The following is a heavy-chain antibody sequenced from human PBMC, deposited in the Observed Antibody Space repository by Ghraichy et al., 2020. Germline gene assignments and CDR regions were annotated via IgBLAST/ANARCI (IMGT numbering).Heavy chain of an antibody. CDR3: ARKRRCSGGSCYPFDY. Sequence: SETLSLTCTVSGGSISSSSYYWGWIRQPPGKGLEWIGTIYYSGSTYYNPSLKSRVTISVDTSKNQFSLKLSSVTAADTAVYYCARKRRCSGGSCYPFDYWGQGTLVTVSS. J-gene: IGHJ4*02. D-gene: IGHD2-15*01. CDR2: IYYSGST. CDR1: GGSISSSSYY. V-gene: IGHV4-39*07.